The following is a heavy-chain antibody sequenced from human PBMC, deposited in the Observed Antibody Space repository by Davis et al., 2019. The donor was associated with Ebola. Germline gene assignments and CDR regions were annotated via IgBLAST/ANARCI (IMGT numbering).Heavy chain of an antibody. CDR2: IYYSGNT. CDR1: GDSISDYY. D-gene: IGHD5-24*01. J-gene: IGHJ4*02. Sequence: SETLSLTCTVSGDSISDYYWSWIRQPPGKELEWIGYIYYSGNTNYNPSLKSRATISVDTSKNQFSLRLSSVTAADTAVYYCAKDRRGYNSAVDYWGQGILVTVSS. CDR3: AKDRRGYNSAVDY. V-gene: IGHV4-59*12.